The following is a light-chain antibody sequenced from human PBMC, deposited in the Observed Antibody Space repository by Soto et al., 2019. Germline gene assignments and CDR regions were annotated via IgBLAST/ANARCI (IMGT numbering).Light chain of an antibody. V-gene: IGKV3-15*01. Sequence: EIVMTQSPATLSVSPGERATLSCRASQAVSSNLAWYQQKPGQAPRLLIYAASTRAAGIPDMFSGSGSGTGSTLTISSLQSEDFAVYYCQHYSNWPFTFGPGTKVDI. CDR2: AAS. CDR3: QHYSNWPFT. J-gene: IGKJ3*01. CDR1: QAVSSN.